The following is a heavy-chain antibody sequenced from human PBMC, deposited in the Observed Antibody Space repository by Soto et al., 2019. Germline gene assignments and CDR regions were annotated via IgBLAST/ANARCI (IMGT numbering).Heavy chain of an antibody. V-gene: IGHV3-11*06. CDR1: GFTFSDYY. J-gene: IGHJ4*02. CDR3: AKASGRVTKRFDS. Sequence: QVQVVESGGGLVKPGGSLRLSCAASGFTFSDYYMTWIRQAPGKGLEWVSYISSSVSYTNYADSVEGRFTISRDNAKNSVYLQMNSLGAEDTAVYYCAKASGRVTKRFDSWGQGTLVTVSS. CDR2: ISSSVSYT. D-gene: IGHD4-17*01.